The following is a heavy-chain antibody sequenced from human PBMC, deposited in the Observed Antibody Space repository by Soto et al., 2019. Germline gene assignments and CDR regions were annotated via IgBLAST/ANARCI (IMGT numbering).Heavy chain of an antibody. Sequence: SETLSLTCAVSGGSISSGGYSWSWIRQPPGKGLEWIGYIYHSGSTYYNPSLKSRVTISVDRSKNQFSLKLSSVTAADTAVYYCARAAVLDEVDWFDPWGQGTLVTVSS. V-gene: IGHV4-30-2*01. J-gene: IGHJ5*02. CDR2: IYHSGST. D-gene: IGHD1-20*01. CDR1: GGSISSGGYS. CDR3: ARAAVLDEVDWFDP.